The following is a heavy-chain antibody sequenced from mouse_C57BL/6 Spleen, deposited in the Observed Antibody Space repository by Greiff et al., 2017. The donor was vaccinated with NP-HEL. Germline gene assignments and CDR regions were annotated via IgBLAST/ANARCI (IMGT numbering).Heavy chain of an antibody. Sequence: QVQLKQPGAELVKPGASVKLSCKASGYTFTSYWMHWVKQRPGQGLEWIGMIHPNSGSTNYNEKFKSKATLTVDKSSSTAYMQLSSLTSEDSAVYYCAREDYYGSVAYWGQGTLVTVSA. V-gene: IGHV1-64*01. CDR2: IHPNSGST. CDR1: GYTFTSYW. J-gene: IGHJ3*01. CDR3: AREDYYGSVAY. D-gene: IGHD1-1*01.